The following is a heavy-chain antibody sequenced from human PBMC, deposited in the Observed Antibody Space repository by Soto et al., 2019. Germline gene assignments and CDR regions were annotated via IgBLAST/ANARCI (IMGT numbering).Heavy chain of an antibody. J-gene: IGHJ5*02. CDR3: ARDSWQQLVRYNWFDP. Sequence: ASVKVSCKASGYTFSSYGISWVRQAPGQGLEWMGWISAYNGNTNYAQKLQGRVTMTTDTSTSTAYMELRSLRSDDTAVYYCARDSWQQLVRYNWFDPLRQGTLVTVSS. D-gene: IGHD6-13*01. CDR1: GYTFSSYG. CDR2: ISAYNGNT. V-gene: IGHV1-18*01.